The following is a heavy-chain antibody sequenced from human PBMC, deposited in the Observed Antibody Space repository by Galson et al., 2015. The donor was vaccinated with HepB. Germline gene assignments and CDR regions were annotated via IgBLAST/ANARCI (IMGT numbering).Heavy chain of an antibody. D-gene: IGHD3-22*01. CDR1: GFTFSSCA. CDR3: AKVSTLHHYYDSSGSSFLDDY. V-gene: IGHV3-23*01. Sequence: SLRLSCAASGFTFSSCAMSWVRQAPGKGLEWVSAISGSGGSTYYADSVKGRFTISRDNSKNTLYLQMNSLRAEDTAVYYCAKVSTLHHYYDSSGSSFLDDYWGQGTLVTVSS. CDR2: ISGSGGST. J-gene: IGHJ4*02.